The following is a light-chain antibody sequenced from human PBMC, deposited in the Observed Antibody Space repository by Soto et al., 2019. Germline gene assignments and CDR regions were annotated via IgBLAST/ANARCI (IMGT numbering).Light chain of an antibody. J-gene: IGLJ2*01. Sequence: LTQPASVSGSPGQSITISCTGTSSDVGGYNYVSWYQQHPGKAPKLMIYDVSNRPSGVSNRFSGSKSGNTASLTISGLQADDEADYYCSSYTSSSTLVFGGGTKVTVL. CDR2: DVS. CDR1: SSDVGGYNY. V-gene: IGLV2-14*01. CDR3: SSYTSSSTLV.